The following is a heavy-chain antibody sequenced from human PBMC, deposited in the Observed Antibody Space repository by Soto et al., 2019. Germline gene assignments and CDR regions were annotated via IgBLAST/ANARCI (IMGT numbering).Heavy chain of an antibody. CDR1: GFTFSTYA. D-gene: IGHD3-10*01. J-gene: IGHJ4*02. CDR2: VGGSGGST. Sequence: EVQLLESGGGLVQPGGSLRLSCAASGFTFSTYAMSWVRQAPGKGLEWVSAVGGSGGSTYYADSVKGRFTISRDNSKNTLYLQRNSLGAEDSAFYYCAKDSSMVRGARGGFDYWGQGTLVTVSS. CDR3: AKDSSMVRGARGGFDY. V-gene: IGHV3-23*01.